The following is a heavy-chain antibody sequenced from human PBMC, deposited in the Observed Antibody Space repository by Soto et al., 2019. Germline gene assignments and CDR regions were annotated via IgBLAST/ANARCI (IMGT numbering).Heavy chain of an antibody. CDR3: ARRNYYGSVTFDY. J-gene: IGHJ4*02. Sequence: QVQLVQSGAEVKKPGASVKVSCKASGYTFSSNPITWVRQAPGQGLDWVGFISPYNGNTNYAQKFQGRVTITTDTSTSTAYMDLRSLTADDTAVDYCARRNYYGSVTFDYWGQGTLVTVSS. V-gene: IGHV1-18*01. CDR2: ISPYNGNT. CDR1: GYTFSSNP. D-gene: IGHD3-10*01.